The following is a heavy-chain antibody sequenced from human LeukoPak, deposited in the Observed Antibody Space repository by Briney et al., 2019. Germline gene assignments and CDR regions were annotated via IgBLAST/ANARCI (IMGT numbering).Heavy chain of an antibody. Sequence: PSETLSLTCAVYGGSFSGYYWSWIRQPPGKGLEWIGEINHSGSTNYNPSLKSRVTISVDTSKNQFSLKLSSVTAADTAVYYCAYGSGSYTSDAFDIWGQGTMVTVSS. V-gene: IGHV4-34*01. CDR1: GGSFSGYY. J-gene: IGHJ3*02. CDR3: AYGSGSYTSDAFDI. D-gene: IGHD3-10*01. CDR2: INHSGST.